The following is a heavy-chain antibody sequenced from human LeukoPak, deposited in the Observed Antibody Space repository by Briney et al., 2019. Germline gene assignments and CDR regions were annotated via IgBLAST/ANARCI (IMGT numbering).Heavy chain of an antibody. V-gene: IGHV3-21*03. Sequence: GGSLRLSCAASEFSFSSYSMSWVRQAPGKGLEWVSSISGSTSTFYYADSVKGRFTISRDNAKNSLYLQMNSLKTEDTAVYYCTRSMNYDILTGYFLYWGQGTLVTVSS. CDR2: ISGSTSTF. D-gene: IGHD3-9*01. J-gene: IGHJ4*02. CDR1: EFSFSSYS. CDR3: TRSMNYDILTGYFLY.